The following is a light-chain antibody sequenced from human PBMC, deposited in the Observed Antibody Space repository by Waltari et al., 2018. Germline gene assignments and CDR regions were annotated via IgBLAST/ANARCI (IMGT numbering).Light chain of an antibody. CDR1: SSDLGSYNR. CDR3: SAYASSTNLL. Sequence: QTALTQSPSVSGSPGQSVTISCTGTSSDLGSYNRVPWYQQHPGKAPKLIIYEVTKRPSGVSDRFSASKSGNTASLTISGLQAEDEADYYCSAYASSTNLLFGGGSRLTVL. J-gene: IGLJ2*01. CDR2: EVT. V-gene: IGLV2-23*02.